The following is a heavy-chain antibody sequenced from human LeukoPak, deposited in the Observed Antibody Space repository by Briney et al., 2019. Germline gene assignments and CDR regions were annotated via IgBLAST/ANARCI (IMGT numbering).Heavy chain of an antibody. Sequence: GGSLRLSCAASGFTFSSYAMSWVRQAPGKGLEWVSALSGSGDDTYYADSGKGRVTISKDNSKNTLYLQMNSLRAEDTAVYYCAVQRGGDGYNTFDYWGQGTLVTVSS. CDR3: AVQRGGDGYNTFDY. CDR2: LSGSGDDT. CDR1: GFTFSSYA. V-gene: IGHV3-23*01. J-gene: IGHJ4*02. D-gene: IGHD5-24*01.